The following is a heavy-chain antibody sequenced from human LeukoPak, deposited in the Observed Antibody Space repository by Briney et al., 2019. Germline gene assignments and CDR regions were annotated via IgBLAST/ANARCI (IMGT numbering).Heavy chain of an antibody. Sequence: SPSETLSLTCTVSGGSISSGSYYWSWIRQPAGKGLEWIGRIYTSGSTNYNPSLKSRVTISVDTSKNQFSLKLSSVTAADTAVYYCARVPFWSGRHAIHAFDIWGQGTMVTVSS. CDR3: ARVPFWSGRHAIHAFDI. CDR1: GGSISSGSYY. V-gene: IGHV4-61*02. J-gene: IGHJ3*02. CDR2: IYTSGST. D-gene: IGHD3-3*01.